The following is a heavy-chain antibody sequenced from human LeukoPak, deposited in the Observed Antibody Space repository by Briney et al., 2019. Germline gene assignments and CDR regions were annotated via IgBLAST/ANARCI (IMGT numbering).Heavy chain of an antibody. D-gene: IGHD3-3*01. V-gene: IGHV4-39*07. CDR3: AREVGVVPRGWFDP. Sequence: SETLSLTCTVSGGSISSSSYYWGWIRQPPGKGLEWIGSIYYSGSTYYNPSLKSRVTISVDTSKNQFSLQLNSVTPEDTAVYYCAREVGVVPRGWFDPWGQGTLVTVSS. CDR2: IYYSGST. J-gene: IGHJ5*02. CDR1: GGSISSSSYY.